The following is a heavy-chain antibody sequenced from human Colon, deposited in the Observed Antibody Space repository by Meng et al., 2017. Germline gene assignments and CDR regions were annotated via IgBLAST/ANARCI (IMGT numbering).Heavy chain of an antibody. Sequence: SETLSLTCPVSGGSVSRGSYFWSWIRQPPGKGLEWTGFMLNSKTIYYNPTLKRRVTISVDTSKNHFPLRLSSVTAADTAVYYCARDRSYVYFDSWGQGTLVTVSS. CDR3: ARDRSYVYFDS. V-gene: IGHV4-61*03. CDR2: MLNSKTI. D-gene: IGHD3-16*01. J-gene: IGHJ4*02. CDR1: GGSVSRGSYF.